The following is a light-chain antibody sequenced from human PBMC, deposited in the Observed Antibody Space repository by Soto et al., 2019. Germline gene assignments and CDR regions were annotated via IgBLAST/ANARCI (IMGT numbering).Light chain of an antibody. CDR1: SSDVGAYNY. V-gene: IGLV2-8*01. J-gene: IGLJ3*02. Sequence: QSALTQPPSASGSPGQSVTISCTGTSSDVGAYNYVSWYQQYPGKAPKLMIYEVNKRPSGVPDRFSGSKSGKTASLTVSGLQPEDEDDYHCTSYAGSNLGVFGGGTKLTVL. CDR3: TSYAGSNLGV. CDR2: EVN.